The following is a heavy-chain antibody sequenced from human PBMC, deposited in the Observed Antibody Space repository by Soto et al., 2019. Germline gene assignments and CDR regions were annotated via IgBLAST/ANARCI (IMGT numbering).Heavy chain of an antibody. CDR1: GFTVGINY. CDR2: IYSGGST. CDR3: ARGAAAAAFDY. J-gene: IGHJ4*02. V-gene: IGHV3-53*01. D-gene: IGHD6-13*01. Sequence: GGSLRLSCAVSGFTVGINYMNWVRQAPGKGLEWVSVIYSGGSTYYADSVNGRFTISRDNSKNTLYLQMDTLGPEDTAVYYCARGAAAAAFDYWGQGTLVTVSS.